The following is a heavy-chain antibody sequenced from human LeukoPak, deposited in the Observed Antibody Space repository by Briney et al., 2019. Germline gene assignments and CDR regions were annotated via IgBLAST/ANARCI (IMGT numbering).Heavy chain of an antibody. Sequence: GGSLRLSCAASGFTFSHYAMRWVRQAPGKGLEWLSEIGGGGDGAYHADSVKGRFTISRDNSKNTLYLQMNSLRAEDTAVYYCAKDLAGTSRAYYFDYWGQGTLVTVSS. D-gene: IGHD6-13*01. CDR1: GFTFSHYA. J-gene: IGHJ4*02. CDR3: AKDLAGTSRAYYFDY. V-gene: IGHV3-23*01. CDR2: IGGGGDGA.